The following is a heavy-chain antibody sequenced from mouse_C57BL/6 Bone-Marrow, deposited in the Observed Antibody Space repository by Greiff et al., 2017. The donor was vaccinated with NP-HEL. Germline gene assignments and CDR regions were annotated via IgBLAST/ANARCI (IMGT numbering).Heavy chain of an antibody. CDR1: GYTFTSYW. D-gene: IGHD2-3*01. CDR2: IHPNSGST. CDR3: ARGGYYPFAY. Sequence: QVQLKQPGAELVKPGASVKLSCKASGYTFTSYWMHWVKQRPGQGLEWIGMIHPNSGSTNYNEKFKSKATLTVDKSSSTAYMQLSSLTSEDSAVYYCARGGYYPFAYWGQGTLVTVSA. V-gene: IGHV1-64*01. J-gene: IGHJ3*01.